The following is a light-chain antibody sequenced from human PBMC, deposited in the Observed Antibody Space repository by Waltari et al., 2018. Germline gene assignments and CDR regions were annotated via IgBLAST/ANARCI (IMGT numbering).Light chain of an antibody. CDR2: KVS. J-gene: IGKJ2*01. V-gene: IGKV2-30*01. CDR3: MQDTHWTTVYT. CDR1: QSLGYSDGNTY. Sequence: EVVLTQSPLSLPVTLGQPASISCRSSQSLGYSDGNTYLNWYQQTPGQSPRPLLYKVSSRDSGVPDRVSCSGSGTDFILTISRVEAEDVGVYYCMQDTHWTTVYTLGQGTKLEIK.